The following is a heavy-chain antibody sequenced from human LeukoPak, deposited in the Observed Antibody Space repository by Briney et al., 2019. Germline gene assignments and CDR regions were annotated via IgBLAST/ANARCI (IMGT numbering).Heavy chain of an antibody. D-gene: IGHD2-15*01. Sequence: ASVKVSFKASGYTFTSYAMHWVRQAPGQRLEWMGWINAGNGNTKYSQKFQGRVTITRDTSASTAYMELSSLRSEDTAVYYCARGGARCSGGSCYLYNWFDPWGQGTLVTVSS. CDR3: ARGGARCSGGSCYLYNWFDP. CDR1: GYTFTSYA. V-gene: IGHV1-3*01. J-gene: IGHJ5*02. CDR2: INAGNGNT.